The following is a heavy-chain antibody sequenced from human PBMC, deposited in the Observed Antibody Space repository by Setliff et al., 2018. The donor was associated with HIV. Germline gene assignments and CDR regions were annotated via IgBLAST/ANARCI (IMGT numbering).Heavy chain of an antibody. CDR3: ARDSANGKTANLNYLDV. D-gene: IGHD2-8*01. J-gene: IGHJ6*03. CDR2: IYTSGTT. CDR1: GGSISSGSYY. Sequence: SETLSLTCTISGGSISSGSYYWSWIRQPAGKGLEWIGHIYTSGTTNYNPSLQSRVRISVDTSKNQFSLRLSSVTAADTAVYYCARDSANGKTANLNYLDVWGKGTTVTVSS. V-gene: IGHV4-61*09.